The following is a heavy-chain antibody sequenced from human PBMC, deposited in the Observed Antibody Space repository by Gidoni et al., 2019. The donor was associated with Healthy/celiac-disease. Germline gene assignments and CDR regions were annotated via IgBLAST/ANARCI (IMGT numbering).Heavy chain of an antibody. CDR3: ARGLESNSSSSWWTSVIRRAVRGYYFDY. V-gene: IGHV1-8*01. CDR2: MNPNSGNT. D-gene: IGHD6-6*01. Sequence: QVQLVQSGAEVKKPGASVKVSCKASGSTFTSYDINWVRQATGQGLEWMGWMNPNSGNTGYAQKFQGRVTMTRNTSISTAYMELSILGSEDTAVYYCARGLESNSSSSWWTSVIRRAVRGYYFDYWGQGTLVTVSS. CDR1: GSTFTSYD. J-gene: IGHJ4*02.